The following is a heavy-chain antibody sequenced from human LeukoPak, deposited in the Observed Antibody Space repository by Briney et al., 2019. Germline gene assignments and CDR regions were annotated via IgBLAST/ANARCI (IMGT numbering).Heavy chain of an antibody. Sequence: GASLRLSCAASGFTFSSYGMHWVRQAPGKGLEWVAVISYDGSNKYYADSVKGRFTISRDNSKNTLYLQMNSLRAEDTAVYYCANAAREQQLVRGEFDHWGQGPLVIVSS. CDR1: GFTFSSYG. V-gene: IGHV3-30*18. CDR2: ISYDGSNK. J-gene: IGHJ4*02. CDR3: ANAAREQQLVRGEFDH. D-gene: IGHD6-13*01.